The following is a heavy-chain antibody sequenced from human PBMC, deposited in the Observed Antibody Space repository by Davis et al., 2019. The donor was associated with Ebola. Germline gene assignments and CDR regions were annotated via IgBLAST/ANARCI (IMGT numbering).Heavy chain of an antibody. Sequence: ASVKVSCKASGYTFTRYGISWVRQAPGQGLEWMGWISVNNGITEYPQNLQGRVTLTTDTSTSTAYMELRSLTSDDTAVYYCARGGGSTYSGIDHWGQGTLVSVSS. CDR3: ARGGGSTYSGIDH. D-gene: IGHD2-21*01. CDR2: ISVNNGIT. CDR1: GYTFTRYG. V-gene: IGHV1-18*01. J-gene: IGHJ4*02.